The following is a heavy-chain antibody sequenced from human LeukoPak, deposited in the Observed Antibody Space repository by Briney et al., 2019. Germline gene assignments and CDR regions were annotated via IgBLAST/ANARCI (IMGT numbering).Heavy chain of an antibody. V-gene: IGHV4-34*01. CDR1: GGSFSGYY. D-gene: IGHD2-2*01. CDR2: INHSGST. J-gene: IGHJ5*02. Sequence: ASETLSLTCAVYGGSFSGYYWSWIRQPQGKGLEWIGEINHSGSTNYNPSLKSRVTISVDTSKNQFSLKLSSVTAADTAVYYCARASGYCSSTSCYGVFHRNWFDPWGQGTLVTVSS. CDR3: ARASGYCSSTSCYGVFHRNWFDP.